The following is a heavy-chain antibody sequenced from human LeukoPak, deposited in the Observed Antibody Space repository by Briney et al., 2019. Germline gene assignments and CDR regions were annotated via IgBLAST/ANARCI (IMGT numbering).Heavy chain of an antibody. J-gene: IGHJ4*02. CDR1: GFTFSSIA. V-gene: IGHV3-23*01. Sequence: SGGSLRLSCAASGFTFSSIAMSWVRQAPDKGLEWVSTFNGSGGGTYYADSVKGRFTISRDDSKNTLYLQMNSLRADDTAVYYCAKDRIYCTNGVCYGYFDYWGQGTLVTVSS. CDR2: FNGSGGGT. D-gene: IGHD2-8*01. CDR3: AKDRIYCTNGVCYGYFDY.